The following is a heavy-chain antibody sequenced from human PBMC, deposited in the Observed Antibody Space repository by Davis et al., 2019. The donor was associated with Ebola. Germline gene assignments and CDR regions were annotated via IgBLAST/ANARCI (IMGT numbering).Heavy chain of an antibody. J-gene: IGHJ6*02. Sequence: ASVKVSCKASGYTFTGYYMHWVRQATGQGLEWMGWMNPNSGNTGYAQKFQGRVTMTRNTSISTAYMELSSLRSEDTAVYYCARGTAGTLFYYGMDVWGQGTTVTVSS. CDR2: MNPNSGNT. CDR1: GYTFTGYY. CDR3: ARGTAGTLFYYGMDV. V-gene: IGHV1-8*02. D-gene: IGHD2-21*01.